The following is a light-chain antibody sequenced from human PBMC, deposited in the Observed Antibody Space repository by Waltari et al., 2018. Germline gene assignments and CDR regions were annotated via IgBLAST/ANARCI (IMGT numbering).Light chain of an antibody. CDR2: HAS. CDR3: QQRANWPPLT. Sequence: EIFLTQSPATLSLAPGERATLSCRASQSVSTFLAWYQQKPGQAPRLLIYHASTRATGVPARFSGSGSVTDFTLTISSLEPEDFGVYYCQQRANWPPLTFGGGTKVEI. CDR1: QSVSTF. V-gene: IGKV3-11*01. J-gene: IGKJ4*01.